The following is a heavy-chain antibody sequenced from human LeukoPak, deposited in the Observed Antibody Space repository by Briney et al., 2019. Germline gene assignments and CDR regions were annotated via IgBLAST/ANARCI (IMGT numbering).Heavy chain of an antibody. CDR1: GFTFSSYW. V-gene: IGHV3-74*01. J-gene: IGHJ4*02. CDR3: VRAEAYSYGY. Sequence: PGGSLRLSCAASGFTFSSYWMHWVRQAPGKGLVWVSRISNDGSSTSYADSVKSRFTISRDNAKNTLYLQMNSLRAEDTAVYYCVRAEAYSYGYWGQGTLVTVSS. D-gene: IGHD5-18*01. CDR2: ISNDGSST.